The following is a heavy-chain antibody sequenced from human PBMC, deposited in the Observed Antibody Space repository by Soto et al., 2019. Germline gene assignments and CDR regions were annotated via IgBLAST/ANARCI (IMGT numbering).Heavy chain of an antibody. Sequence: LRLSCAPSGFTFSPYTMHWVRQTPGKGLEWVAVISYDGSDKNYADSVRGRFTISRDNSKNTLFLQMNSLRAEDTAVYYCANSEYSRYKNIDVWGQGTMVTVSS. CDR3: ANSEYSRYKNIDV. CDR2: ISYDGSDK. J-gene: IGHJ6*02. D-gene: IGHD5-18*01. V-gene: IGHV3-30-3*01. CDR1: GFTFSPYT.